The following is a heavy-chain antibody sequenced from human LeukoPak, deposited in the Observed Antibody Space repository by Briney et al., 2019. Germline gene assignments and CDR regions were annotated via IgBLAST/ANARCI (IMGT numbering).Heavy chain of an antibody. Sequence: SETLSLTCTVSGGSISSSNYYWGWIRQPPGKGLEWIGSAYFIGRTNYDPSFKSRVTISVDTSKNQFSLKLSSVTAADTAVYYCARHAWGVVLGDLYYSYYMDVWGKGTSVTVSS. CDR3: ARHAWGVVLGDLYYSYYMDV. CDR1: GGSISSSNYY. CDR2: AYFIGRT. J-gene: IGHJ6*03. V-gene: IGHV4-39*01. D-gene: IGHD3-16*01.